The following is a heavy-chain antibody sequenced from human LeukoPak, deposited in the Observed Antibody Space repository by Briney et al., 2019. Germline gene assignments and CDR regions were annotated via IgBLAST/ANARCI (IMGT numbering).Heavy chain of an antibody. V-gene: IGHV4-59*01. J-gene: IGHJ4*02. D-gene: IGHD4-23*01. CDR2: IDYSGST. Sequence: PSETLSLTCTVSGGSMSIYYWSWIRQPPGKGLEWIGYIDYSGSTNYNASIKSRVTISVDTSKNQFSLKLYSVTAADTAVYYCAREDYGGNPNFDYWGQGTLVTVSS. CDR3: AREDYGGNPNFDY. CDR1: GGSMSIYY.